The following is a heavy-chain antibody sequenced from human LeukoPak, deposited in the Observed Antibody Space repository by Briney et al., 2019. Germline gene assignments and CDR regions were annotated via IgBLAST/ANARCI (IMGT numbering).Heavy chain of an antibody. D-gene: IGHD3-9*01. J-gene: IGHJ4*02. CDR1: GFTFSSYA. CDR3: AKGPLYDILTGYYYYFDY. Sequence: GGSLRLSCAASGFTFSSYAMSWVRQAPGKGLEWVSAISGSGGSTYYADSVKGRFTISRDNSKNTLYLQMNSLRAEDTAVYYCAKGPLYDILTGYYYYFDYWGQGTLVTVSS. CDR2: ISGSGGST. V-gene: IGHV3-23*01.